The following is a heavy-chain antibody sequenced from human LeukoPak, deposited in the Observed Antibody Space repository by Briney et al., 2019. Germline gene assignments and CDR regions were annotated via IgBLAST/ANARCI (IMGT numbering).Heavy chain of an antibody. CDR2: INHSGST. J-gene: IGHJ3*02. V-gene: IGHV4-34*01. CDR1: GGSFSGYY. Sequence: SETLSLTCAVYGGSFSGYYWSWIRQPPGKGLEWIGEINHSGSTNYNPSLKSRVTISVDTSKNQFSLKLSSVIAADTAVYYCARGGHVVPAAICYSACAFDIWGQGTMVTVSS. D-gene: IGHD2-2*02. CDR3: ARGGHVVPAAICYSACAFDI.